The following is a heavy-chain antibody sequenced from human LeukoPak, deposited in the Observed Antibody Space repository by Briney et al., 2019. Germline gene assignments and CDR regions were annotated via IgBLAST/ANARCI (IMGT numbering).Heavy chain of an antibody. CDR2: INHSGST. CDR3: ARTYYYHYGMDV. CDR1: GGSFSGYY. J-gene: IGHJ6*02. V-gene: IGHV4-34*01. Sequence: SETLSLTCAVYGGSFSGYYWSWIRQPPGKGLEWIGEINHSGSTNYNPSLKSRVTISVDTSKNQFSLKLSSVTAADTAVYYCARTYYYHYGMDVWGQGTTVTVSS.